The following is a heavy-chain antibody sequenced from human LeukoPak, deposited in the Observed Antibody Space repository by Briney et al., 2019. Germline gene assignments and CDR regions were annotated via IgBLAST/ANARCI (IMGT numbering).Heavy chain of an antibody. D-gene: IGHD6-6*01. J-gene: IGHJ4*02. Sequence: PGGSLRLSCAASGFTFSSYGMHRVRQAPGKGLEWVAVIWYDGSNKYYADSVKGRFTISRDNSKNTLYLQMNSLRAEDTAVYYCAKGIAARPVFDYWGQGTLVTVSS. V-gene: IGHV3-33*06. CDR2: IWYDGSNK. CDR3: AKGIAARPVFDY. CDR1: GFTFSSYG.